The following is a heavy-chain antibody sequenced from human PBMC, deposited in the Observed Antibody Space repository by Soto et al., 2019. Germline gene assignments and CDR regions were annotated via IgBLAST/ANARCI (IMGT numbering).Heavy chain of an antibody. V-gene: IGHV3-30-3*01. D-gene: IGHD4-17*01. J-gene: IGHJ6*02. CDR2: ISYDGSNK. CDR3: ARDDHFGDYYYYGMDV. CDR1: GFTFSSYA. Sequence: GGSLRLSCAASGFTFSSYAMHWVRQAPGKGLEWVAVISYDGSNKYYADSVKGRFTISRDNSKNTLYLQMNSLRAEDTAVYYCARDDHFGDYYYYGMDVWGQGTTVTVSS.